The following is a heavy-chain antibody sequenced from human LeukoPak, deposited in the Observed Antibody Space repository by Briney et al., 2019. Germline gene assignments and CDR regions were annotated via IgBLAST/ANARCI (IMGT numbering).Heavy chain of an antibody. V-gene: IGHV3-23*01. CDR3: AKEEVVPAATQ. D-gene: IGHD2-2*01. CDR1: GFTFSNYW. J-gene: IGHJ4*02. CDR2: ISGSGGST. Sequence: QPGGSLRLSCAASGFTFSNYWMTWVRQAPGKGLEWVSVISGSGGSTYYADSVKGRFTISRDNSKNTLYLQMNSLRAEDTAVYYCAKEEVVPAATQWGQGTLVTVSS.